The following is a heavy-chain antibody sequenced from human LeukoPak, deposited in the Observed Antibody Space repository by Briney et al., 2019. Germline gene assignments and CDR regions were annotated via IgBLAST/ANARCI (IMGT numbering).Heavy chain of an antibody. V-gene: IGHV3-20*04. Sequence: PGGSLRLSCAASGFTFDDYGMSWVRQAPGKGLEWVSGINWNGGSTGYADSVKGRFTISRDNAKSSLYVQMNSLRAEDTGLYYCARDEEGGSYPLDYWGQGTLVTVSS. CDR1: GFTFDDYG. D-gene: IGHD1-26*01. J-gene: IGHJ4*02. CDR3: ARDEEGGSYPLDY. CDR2: INWNGGST.